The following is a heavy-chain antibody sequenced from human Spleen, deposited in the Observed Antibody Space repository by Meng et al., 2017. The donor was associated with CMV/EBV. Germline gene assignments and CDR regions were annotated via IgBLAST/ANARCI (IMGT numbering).Heavy chain of an antibody. CDR1: GGPFSNYY. CDR2: INDRGRT. CDR3: ARGWDSGGYYDY. D-gene: IGHD3-22*01. V-gene: IGHV4-34*01. Sequence: SETLSLTCAVSGGPFSNYYWTWIRQSPVKGLEWVGEINDRGRTNYSPSLSNRVSISIDTSKKEFSLRLTSVTAADTAVYYCARGWDSGGYYDYWGQGTLVTVSS. J-gene: IGHJ4*02.